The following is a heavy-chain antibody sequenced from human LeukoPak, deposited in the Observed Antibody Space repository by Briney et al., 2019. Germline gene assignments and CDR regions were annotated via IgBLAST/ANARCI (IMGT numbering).Heavy chain of an antibody. Sequence: ASVKVSCKASGYTFTGYYMHWVRQAPGQGLEWMGWINPNSGGTNYAQKFQGRVTLTRDMSTSTDYLELSSLRSEDTAVYYCARGIGTTVTTTFDYWGQGTLVTVSS. D-gene: IGHD4-17*01. CDR3: ARGIGTTVTTTFDY. CDR1: GYTFTGYY. CDR2: INPNSGGT. J-gene: IGHJ4*02. V-gene: IGHV1-2*02.